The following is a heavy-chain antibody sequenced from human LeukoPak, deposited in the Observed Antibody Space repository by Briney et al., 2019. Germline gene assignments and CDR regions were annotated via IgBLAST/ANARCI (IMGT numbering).Heavy chain of an antibody. CDR1: GDSISTYY. J-gene: IGHJ5*02. V-gene: IGHV4-4*07. Sequence: SETLSLTCTVSGDSISTYYWSWIRQPAGKGLEWIRRIFTSGSTNYNPSLKSRVTMSLDTSKNQFSLKLGSVTAADTAVYYCARKALPGNWFDPWGQGALVTVSS. CDR3: ARKALPGNWFDP. CDR2: IFTSGST.